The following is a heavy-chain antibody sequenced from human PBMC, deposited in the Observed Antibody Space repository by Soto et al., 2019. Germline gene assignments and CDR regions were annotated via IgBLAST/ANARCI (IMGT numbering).Heavy chain of an antibody. CDR3: ARDGSSTSRCDRRLYYYYCMDV. CDR1: GLTFSSYA. Sequence: PGGSLRLSCAASGLTFSSYAMHWVRQAPGKGLEWVAVISYDVSNKYYADSVKGRFTISRDNSKNTLYLQMNSLGAEDTAVYYCARDGSSTSRCDRRLYYYYCMDVWGQGTRVTFSS. D-gene: IGHD2-2*01. CDR2: ISYDVSNK. J-gene: IGHJ6*02. V-gene: IGHV3-30-3*01.